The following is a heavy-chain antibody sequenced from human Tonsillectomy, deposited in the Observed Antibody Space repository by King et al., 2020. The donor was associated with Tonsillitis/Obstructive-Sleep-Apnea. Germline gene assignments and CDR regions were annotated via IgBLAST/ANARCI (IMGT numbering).Heavy chain of an antibody. V-gene: IGHV3-49*04. CDR2: IRSKAYGGTT. Sequence: VQLVESGGGLVQPGGSLRLSCTTSGFTFGDYAMNWVRQAPGKGLEWVGLIRSKAYGGTTEYAASVNGRFTISRDDSKNIAYLQMNSLKTDDTAVYFCTRDCCRNLYYFYYMDVWGKGTTVTVSS. CDR1: GFTFGDYA. D-gene: IGHD2/OR15-2a*01. CDR3: TRDCCRNLYYFYYMDV. J-gene: IGHJ6*03.